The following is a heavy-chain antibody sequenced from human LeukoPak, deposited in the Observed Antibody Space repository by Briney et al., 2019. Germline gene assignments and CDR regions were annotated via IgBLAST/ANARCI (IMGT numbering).Heavy chain of an antibody. D-gene: IGHD3-3*02. V-gene: IGHV3-23*01. CDR1: GFNFVAYW. J-gene: IGHJ4*02. CDR2: MGGEKSGSWT. Sequence: GGSLRLSCTTSGFNFVAYWMGWVRQAPGKGLEWLSAMGGEKSGSWTKSADSVKGRFTISRDNSENTLYLQMDSLTVEDTAVYYCARAGVISGWDYWGQGVLVTVSS. CDR3: ARAGVISGWDY.